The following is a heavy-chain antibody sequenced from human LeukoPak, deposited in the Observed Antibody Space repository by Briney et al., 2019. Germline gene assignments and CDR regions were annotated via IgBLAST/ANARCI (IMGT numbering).Heavy chain of an antibody. D-gene: IGHD3-10*01. J-gene: IGHJ5*02. V-gene: IGHV4-59*08. CDR3: ARQSLGPSRSGTSNNWFDP. Sequence: SETLSLTCTVSGGSISTYYWSWIRQPPGKGLEWIGFIYYSGSTNYNPSLKSRVTISVDTPNNGFSLKLRSVTAADTAVYYCARQSLGPSRSGTSNNWFDPWGQGTLVTVSS. CDR2: IYYSGST. CDR1: GGSISTYY.